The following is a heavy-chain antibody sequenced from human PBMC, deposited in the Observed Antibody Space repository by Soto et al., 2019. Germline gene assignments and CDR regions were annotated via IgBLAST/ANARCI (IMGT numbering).Heavy chain of an antibody. Sequence: GGSLRLSCAASGFIFSNNVMTWVRQAPGKGLEWVSSISGSGSSTFYGDSVRGRFTISRDNFENTLHLQMNSLRAEATAVYYCANEDSVGPSDYGGPGILVTVSS. CDR1: GFIFSNNV. CDR2: ISGSGSST. V-gene: IGHV3-23*01. CDR3: ANEDSVGPSDY. J-gene: IGHJ4*02. D-gene: IGHD2-15*01.